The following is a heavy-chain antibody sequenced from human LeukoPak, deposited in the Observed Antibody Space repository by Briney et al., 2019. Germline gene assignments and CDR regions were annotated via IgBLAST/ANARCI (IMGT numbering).Heavy chain of an antibody. CDR2: IRGSGLTT. CDR3: ARDPNGDYIGALDF. V-gene: IGHV3-23*01. J-gene: IGHJ3*01. CDR1: GFTFSNYA. D-gene: IGHD4-17*01. Sequence: GGSLRLSCAASGFTFSNYALIWVRQGPVKGLEWVSAIRGSGLTTFYADSVKGRFTISRVNSKNTLYLQMNSLRAEDTAVYYCARDPNGDYIGALDFWGQGTKVTVSS.